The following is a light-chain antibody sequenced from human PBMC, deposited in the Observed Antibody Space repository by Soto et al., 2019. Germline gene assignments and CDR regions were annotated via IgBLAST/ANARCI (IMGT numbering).Light chain of an antibody. V-gene: IGLV2-8*01. CDR2: EVT. CDR1: SSDVGGYNY. Sequence: QSALTQPPSASGSPGQSVTISCIGTSSDVGGYNYVSWYQQHPGKAPKLIIYEVTKRPSGVPDRFSGSKSGNTASLTVSALQAEDDADYYCTSYAGYSNLVFGGGTKLTVL. J-gene: IGLJ2*01. CDR3: TSYAGYSNLV.